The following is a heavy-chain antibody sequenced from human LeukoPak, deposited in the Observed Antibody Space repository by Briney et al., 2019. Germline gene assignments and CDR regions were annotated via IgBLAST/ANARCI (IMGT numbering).Heavy chain of an antibody. J-gene: IGHJ6*03. CDR3: AKDGLGYSGYDYVGSYYYYYYMDV. D-gene: IGHD5-12*01. V-gene: IGHV4-34*01. CDR1: GGSFSGYY. CDR2: INHSGST. Sequence: SETLSLTCAVYGGSFSGYYWSWIRQPPGKGLEWIGEINHSGSTNYNPSLKSRVTISVDTSKNQFSLKLSSVTAADTAVYYCAKDGLGYSGYDYVGSYYYYYYMDVWGKGTTVTVSS.